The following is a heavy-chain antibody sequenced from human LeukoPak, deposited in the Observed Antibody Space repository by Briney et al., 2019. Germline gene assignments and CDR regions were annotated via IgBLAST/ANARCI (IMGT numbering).Heavy chain of an antibody. V-gene: IGHV3-23*01. CDR1: GYSISSGYY. D-gene: IGHD6-13*01. Sequence: ETLSPTCAVSGYSISSGYYWGWIRQPPGKGLEWVSAISGSGGSTYYADSVKGRFTISRDNSKNTLYLQMNSLRAEDTAVYYCAKGVLVPRLLRGDAFDIWGQGTMVTVSS. CDR2: ISGSGGST. CDR3: AKGVLVPRLLRGDAFDI. J-gene: IGHJ3*02.